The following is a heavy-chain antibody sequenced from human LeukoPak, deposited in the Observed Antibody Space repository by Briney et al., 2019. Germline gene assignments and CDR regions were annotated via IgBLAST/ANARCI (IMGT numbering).Heavy chain of an antibody. CDR3: AKWSTYYYESSGYYHFDY. CDR1: GFTFGSYA. J-gene: IGHJ4*02. CDR2: ISGSGAST. Sequence: GGSLRLSCAASGFTFGSYAMNWVRQAPGRGLEWVSAISGSGASTYYADSVKGRFTISRDNSKNTLYLQMNSLRAEDTAVYYCAKWSTYYYESSGYYHFDYWGQGTLVTVSS. V-gene: IGHV3-23*01. D-gene: IGHD3-22*01.